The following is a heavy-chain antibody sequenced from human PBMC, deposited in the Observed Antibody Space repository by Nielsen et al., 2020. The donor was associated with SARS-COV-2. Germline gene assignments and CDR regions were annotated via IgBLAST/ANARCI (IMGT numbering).Heavy chain of an antibody. CDR2: IVGSGGSS. D-gene: IGHD6-19*01. Sequence: GESLKISCAASGFNLRSYAMSWVRQAPGKGLEWVSTIVGSGGSSYSADSVKGRFTISRDNSKNTLYLQMNSLRPEDTAVYYCASGPLAVAPDSWGQGTLVTVSS. V-gene: IGHV3-23*01. CDR3: ASGPLAVAPDS. CDR1: GFNLRSYA. J-gene: IGHJ4*02.